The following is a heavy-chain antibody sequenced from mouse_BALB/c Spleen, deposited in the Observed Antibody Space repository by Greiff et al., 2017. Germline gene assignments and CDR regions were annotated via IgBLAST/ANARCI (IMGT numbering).Heavy chain of an antibody. V-gene: IGHV14-3*02. Sequence: VQLQQSGAELVKPGASVKLSCTASGFNIKDTYMHWVKQRPEQGLEWIGRIDPAYGNTKYDPKFQGKANITADTSSNTAYLQLSRLTSEDTAVYYCATYGNYVAYWGQGTLVTVSA. CDR2: IDPAYGNT. D-gene: IGHD2-10*02. CDR1: GFNIKDTY. CDR3: ATYGNYVAY. J-gene: IGHJ3*01.